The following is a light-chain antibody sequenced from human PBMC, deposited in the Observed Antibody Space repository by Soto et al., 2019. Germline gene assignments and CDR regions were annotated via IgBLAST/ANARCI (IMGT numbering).Light chain of an antibody. J-gene: IGKJ4*01. CDR2: EVS. CDR1: QSLLYSDGRTY. Sequence: DVVLTQTPRSLSVTPGQPASISCKSSQSLLYSDGRTYVYWYLQKPGQPPHLLIHEVSNRFSGVPDRFSGSGSGTDFTLKISRVEAEDVGVYYCMQSIQLPITFGGGTNVEIK. V-gene: IGKV2D-29*01. CDR3: MQSIQLPIT.